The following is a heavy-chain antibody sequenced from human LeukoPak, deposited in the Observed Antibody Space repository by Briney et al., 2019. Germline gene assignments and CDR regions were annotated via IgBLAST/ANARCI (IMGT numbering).Heavy chain of an antibody. J-gene: IGHJ4*02. CDR1: GYTLTELS. CDR2: FDPEDGET. D-gene: IGHD3-3*01. Sequence: GASVKVSCKVSGYTLTELSMHWVRQAPGKGLEWMGGFDPEDGETIYAQKSQGRVTMTEDTSTDTAYMELRSLRSEDTAVYYCATFPYYDFWSGYSFDYWGQGTLVTVSS. CDR3: ATFPYYDFWSGYSFDY. V-gene: IGHV1-24*01.